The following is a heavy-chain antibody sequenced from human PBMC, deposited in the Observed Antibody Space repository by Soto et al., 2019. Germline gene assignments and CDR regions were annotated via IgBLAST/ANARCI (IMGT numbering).Heavy chain of an antibody. CDR3: ARPKGIAPAVWDFDL. V-gene: IGHV4-59*08. CDR2: VYHDGKT. Sequence: QVQLEESGPGLVKPSETLSLTCTVSGDYISSHYWSWIRQPPGKGLEWFGFVYHDGKTDSKPSLKSRVTISMDTSKNHISLSLTSVTAADTAVYYCARPKGIAPAVWDFDLWGRGTPVTVSS. CDR1: GDYISSHY. J-gene: IGHJ2*01. D-gene: IGHD6-13*01.